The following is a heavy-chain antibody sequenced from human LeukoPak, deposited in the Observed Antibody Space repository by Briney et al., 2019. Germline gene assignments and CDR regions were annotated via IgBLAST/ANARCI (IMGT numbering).Heavy chain of an antibody. J-gene: IGHJ3*02. V-gene: IGHV3-7*01. CDR2: IKEDGSEN. CDR3: ARYGNNVDNAFDI. D-gene: IGHD4-17*01. Sequence: PGGSLRLSCAASGFTFSSYTINWVRQTPGKGLEWVANIKEDGSENYYVDSVKGRFTISRDNAENSLYLQMNSLRVEDTALYYCARYGNNVDNAFDIWGQGTMVTVSS. CDR1: GFTFSSYT.